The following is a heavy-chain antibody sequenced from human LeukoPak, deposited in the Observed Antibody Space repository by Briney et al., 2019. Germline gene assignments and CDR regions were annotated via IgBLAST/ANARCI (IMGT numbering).Heavy chain of an antibody. V-gene: IGHV3-74*01. CDR2: IKSDGSST. CDR1: GFTFSSYW. J-gene: IGHJ4*02. CDR3: ARAYNSHFDY. D-gene: IGHD1-1*01. Sequence: GGSLRLSCAASGFTFSSYWMHWVRRAPGKGLVCVSRIKSDGSSTSYADSVKGRFTISRDDAKNTLYLQMNSLRAEDTAVYYCARAYNSHFDYWGQGALVTVSS.